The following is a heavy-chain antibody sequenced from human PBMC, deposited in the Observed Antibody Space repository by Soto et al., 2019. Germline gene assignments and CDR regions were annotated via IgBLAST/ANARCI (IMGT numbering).Heavy chain of an antibody. Sequence: PSETLSLTCTVSVGSISSSSYYWGWIRQPPGKGLEWIGSIYYSGSTYYNPSLKSRVTISVDTSKNQFSLKLSSVTAADTAVYYCARRGCYGSGTDAFDIWGQGTMVTVSS. V-gene: IGHV4-39*01. CDR3: ARRGCYGSGTDAFDI. CDR1: VGSISSSSYY. CDR2: IYYSGST. J-gene: IGHJ3*02. D-gene: IGHD3-10*01.